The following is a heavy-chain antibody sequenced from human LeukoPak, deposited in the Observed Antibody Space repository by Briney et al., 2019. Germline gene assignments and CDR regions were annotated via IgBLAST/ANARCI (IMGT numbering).Heavy chain of an antibody. Sequence: GGCLRLACAASGFTFSSYAISWVRQAPGKGLGWVSAISGSGGSTSYAACVKGRFTISRDNSKNTQYLQMHRLRAEDTAVYYCAKVPKVRGVIVPYWGQGTLVTVSS. CDR3: AKVPKVRGVIVPY. CDR2: ISGSGGST. V-gene: IGHV3-23*01. CDR1: GFTFSSYA. D-gene: IGHD3-10*01. J-gene: IGHJ4*02.